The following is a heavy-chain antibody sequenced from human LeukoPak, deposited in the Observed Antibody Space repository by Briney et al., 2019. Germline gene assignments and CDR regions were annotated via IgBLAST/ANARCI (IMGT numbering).Heavy chain of an antibody. CDR2: LYSGGNT. V-gene: IGHV3-66*04. CDR3: ARQQDTTNPGY. Sequence: QPGGSLRLSCAASGFTFSSYAMSWVRQAPGKGLEWVSILYSGGNTYYADSVKGRFTISRDNSKNTLYLQMNGLRAEDTAVYYCARQQDTTNPGYWGQGTLVTVSS. CDR1: GFTFSSYA. J-gene: IGHJ4*02. D-gene: IGHD1-1*01.